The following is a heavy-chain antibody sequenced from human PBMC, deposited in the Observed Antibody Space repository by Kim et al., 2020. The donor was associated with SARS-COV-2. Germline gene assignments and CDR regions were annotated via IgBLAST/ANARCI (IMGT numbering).Heavy chain of an antibody. CDR3: AKDHYDYVWGSYRPWY. D-gene: IGHD3-16*02. V-gene: IGHV3-23*01. J-gene: IGHJ4*02. CDR1: GFTFSSYA. CDR2: ISGSGGNT. Sequence: GGSLRLSCAASGFTFSSYAMRWVRQAPGKGLEWVSAISGSGGNTYYADSVKGRFTISRDNSKNTLYLQMNSLRAEDTAVYYCAKDHYDYVWGSYRPWYWGQGDLVTLSS.